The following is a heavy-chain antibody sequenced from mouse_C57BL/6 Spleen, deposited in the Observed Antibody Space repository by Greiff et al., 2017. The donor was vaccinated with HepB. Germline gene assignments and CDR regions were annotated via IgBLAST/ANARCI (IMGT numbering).Heavy chain of an antibody. CDR3: AREDTTVVEDYFDY. D-gene: IGHD1-1*01. V-gene: IGHV1-72*01. CDR1: GYTFTSYW. Sequence: QVQLKESGAELVKPGASVKLSCKASGYTFTSYWMHWVKQRPGRGLEWIGRIDPNSGGTKYNEKFKSKATLTVDKPSSTAYMQLSSLTSEDSAVYYCAREDTTVVEDYFDYWGQGTTLTVSS. J-gene: IGHJ2*01. CDR2: IDPNSGGT.